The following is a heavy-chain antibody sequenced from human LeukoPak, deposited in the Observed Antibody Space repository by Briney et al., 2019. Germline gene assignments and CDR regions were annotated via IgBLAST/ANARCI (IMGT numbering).Heavy chain of an antibody. CDR1: GFTFSSYD. V-gene: IGHV3-13*01. CDR3: AREYHDVLTGYYNAIDC. CDR2: IGTAGDT. D-gene: IGHD3-9*01. Sequence: GGSLRLSCAASGFTFSSYDMHWVRHATGKGLEWVSAIGTAGDTYYPGSVKGRFTISRDNAKNSLFLQMNSLKAEDTAVYYCAREYHDVLTGYYNAIDCWGQGTLVTVSS. J-gene: IGHJ4*02.